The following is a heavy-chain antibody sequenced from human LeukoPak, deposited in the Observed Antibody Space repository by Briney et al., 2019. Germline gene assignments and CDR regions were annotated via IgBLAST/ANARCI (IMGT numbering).Heavy chain of an antibody. D-gene: IGHD5-12*01. J-gene: IGHJ4*02. V-gene: IGHV3-23*01. CDR1: RRLFNGYS. CDR2: ISGSGGST. Sequence: GGSLRLSCTVSRRLFNGYSMNWVRQAPGKGLEWVSGISGSGGSTYYADSVKGRFTISRDNSKNTLYLQMNSLRAEDTAVYYCAKDSYDYDYWGQGTLVTVSS. CDR3: AKDSYDYDY.